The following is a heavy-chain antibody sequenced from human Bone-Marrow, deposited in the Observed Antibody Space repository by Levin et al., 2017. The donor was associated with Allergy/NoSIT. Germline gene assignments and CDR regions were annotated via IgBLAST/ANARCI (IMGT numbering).Heavy chain of an antibody. D-gene: IGHD1-26*01. CDR2: IYPADSDT. V-gene: IGHV5-51*01. Sequence: ASVKVSCKASGYSFTTYWIAWVRQMPGKGLEWMGMIYPADSDTRHSPSFQGHVTLSADKSINTAYLQWSSLKASDTAMYYCARLMVGSTYFFDYWAQGTLVTVSS. CDR1: GYSFTTYW. CDR3: ARLMVGSTYFFDY. J-gene: IGHJ4*02.